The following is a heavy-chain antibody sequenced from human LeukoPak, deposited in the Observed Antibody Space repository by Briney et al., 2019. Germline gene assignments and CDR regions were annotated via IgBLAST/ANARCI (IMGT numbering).Heavy chain of an antibody. CDR3: ARPISSGWYSGFDY. Sequence: ASVKVSCKASGYTFTSYAMHWVRQAPGQRLEWMGWINAGNGNTKYSQEFQGRVTITRDTSASTAYMELSSLKASDTAMYYCARPISSGWYSGFDYWGQGTLVTVSS. CDR2: INAGNGNT. CDR1: GYTFTSYA. D-gene: IGHD6-19*01. V-gene: IGHV1-3*03. J-gene: IGHJ4*02.